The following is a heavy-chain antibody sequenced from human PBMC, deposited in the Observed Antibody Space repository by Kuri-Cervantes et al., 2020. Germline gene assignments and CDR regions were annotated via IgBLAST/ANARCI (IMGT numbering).Heavy chain of an antibody. Sequence: GESLKISCAASGFTFSSYSMNWVRQAPGKGLEWVSYISSSSSTIYYADSVKGRFTISRDNAKNSLYLQMNSLRAEDTAVYYCARDDHDSSGYSDYWGQGTLVTVSS. CDR3: ARDDHDSSGYSDY. CDR1: GFTFSSYS. J-gene: IGHJ4*02. V-gene: IGHV3-48*01. CDR2: ISSSSSTI. D-gene: IGHD3-22*01.